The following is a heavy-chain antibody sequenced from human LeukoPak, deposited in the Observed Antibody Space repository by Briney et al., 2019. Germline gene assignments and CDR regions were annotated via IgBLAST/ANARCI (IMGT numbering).Heavy chain of an antibody. CDR2: IFSSGST. Sequence: SETLSLTCTVSGGSISSSSYYWGWIRQPPGKGLEWIGRIFSSGSTNYNPSLKSRVTMSVDTSKNQISLKVSSVTAADTAVYYCASDRPHSGSYYHYWGQGTLVTVSS. CDR1: GGSISSSSYY. CDR3: ASDRPHSGSYYHY. V-gene: IGHV4-61*05. J-gene: IGHJ4*02. D-gene: IGHD1-26*01.